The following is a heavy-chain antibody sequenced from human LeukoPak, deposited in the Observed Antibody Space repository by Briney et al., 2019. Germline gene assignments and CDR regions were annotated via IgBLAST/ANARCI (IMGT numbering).Heavy chain of an antibody. CDR3: ARDHNSAFDN. CDR1: GFIFGDYS. V-gene: IGHV3-11*06. J-gene: IGHJ4*02. CDR2: IGIDSGNT. D-gene: IGHD5-24*01. Sequence: GGSLRLSCAASGFIFGDYSMNWVRQPPGKGLEWISYIGIDSGNTKYADSVKGRFTISADNAKNSLYLQMSSLRVEDAAVYYCARDHNSAFDNWGQGTLVTVSS.